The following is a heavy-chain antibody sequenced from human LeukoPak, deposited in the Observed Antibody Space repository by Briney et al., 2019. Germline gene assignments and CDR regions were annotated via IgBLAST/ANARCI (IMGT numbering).Heavy chain of an antibody. J-gene: IGHJ6*03. Sequence: GGSLRLSCAASGFTISSYAMTWVRQAPGKGLEWVSAISGSGSSTYYSDSVKGRFTISRVNSKNTMYLQMNSLRAEDTAVYYCVQDYSSGPGYYYYMDVWGQGTTVTVSS. V-gene: IGHV3-23*01. CDR1: GFTISSYA. CDR3: VQDYSSGPGYYYYMDV. CDR2: ISGSGSST. D-gene: IGHD6-19*01.